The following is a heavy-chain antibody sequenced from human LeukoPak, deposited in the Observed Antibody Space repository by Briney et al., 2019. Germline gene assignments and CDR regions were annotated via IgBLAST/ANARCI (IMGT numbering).Heavy chain of an antibody. CDR1: GFTFSSYS. V-gene: IGHV3-48*02. CDR2: ISSSSSTI. D-gene: IGHD4-17*01. CDR3: AGEISATVTPYYFDY. J-gene: IGHJ4*02. Sequence: GGSLRLSCAASGFTFSSYSMNWVRQAPGKGLEWVSYISSSSSTIYYADSVKGRFTISRDNAKNSLYLQMNSLRDEDTAVYYCAGEISATVTPYYFDYWGQGTLVTVSS.